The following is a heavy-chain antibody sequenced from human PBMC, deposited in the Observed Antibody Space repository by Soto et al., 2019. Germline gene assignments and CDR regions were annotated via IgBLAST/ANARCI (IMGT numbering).Heavy chain of an antibody. CDR1: GGTFSSYA. CDR3: ETAQVGATVYAFDI. Sequence: ASVKVSCKASGGTFSSYAISWVRQAPGQGLEWMGGFDPEDGETIYAQKFQGRVTMTEDTSTDTAYMELSSLRSEDTAVYYCETAQVGATVYAFDIWGQGTMVTVSS. CDR2: FDPEDGET. J-gene: IGHJ3*02. V-gene: IGHV1-24*01. D-gene: IGHD1-26*01.